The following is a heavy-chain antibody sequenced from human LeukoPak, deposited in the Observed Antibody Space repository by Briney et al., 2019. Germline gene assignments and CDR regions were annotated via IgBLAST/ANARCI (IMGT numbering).Heavy chain of an antibody. CDR2: IYTSGST. V-gene: IGHV4-59*10. CDR1: GFTSTTAW. J-gene: IGHJ4*02. Sequence: GSLRLSCAISGFTSTTAWMTWVRQAPGKGLEWIGRIYTSGSTNYNPSLKSRVTISVDTSKNQFSLSLDSVTAADTAVYYCARRHHNWDSWGQGTLVTVSS. CDR3: ARRHHNWDS. D-gene: IGHD5-24*01.